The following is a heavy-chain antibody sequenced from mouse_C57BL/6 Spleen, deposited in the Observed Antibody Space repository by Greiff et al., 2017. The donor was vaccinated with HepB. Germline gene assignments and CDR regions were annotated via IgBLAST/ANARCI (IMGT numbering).Heavy chain of an antibody. J-gene: IGHJ4*01. V-gene: IGHV1-59*01. CDR1: GYTFTSYW. Sequence: QVQLQQPGAELVRPGTSVKLSCKASGYTFTSYWMHWVKQRPGQGLEWIGVIDPSDSYTNYNQKFKGKATLTVDTSSSTAYMQLSSLTSEDSAVYYCAGRFITTVVATGAMDYWGQGTSVTVSS. D-gene: IGHD1-1*01. CDR3: AGRFITTVVATGAMDY. CDR2: IDPSDSYT.